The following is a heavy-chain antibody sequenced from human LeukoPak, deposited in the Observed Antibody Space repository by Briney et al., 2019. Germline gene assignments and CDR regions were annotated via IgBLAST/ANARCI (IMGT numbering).Heavy chain of an antibody. Sequence: PGGSLRLSCAASGFTFSSYSMNWVRQAPGKGLEWVSSISSSSSYIYYADSVKGRFTISRDNAKNSLYLQMNSLRAEDTAVYYCARGSSWIQLLYDAFDIWGQGTMVTVSS. CDR1: GFTFSSYS. CDR2: ISSSSSYI. V-gene: IGHV3-21*01. D-gene: IGHD5-18*01. J-gene: IGHJ3*02. CDR3: ARGSSWIQLLYDAFDI.